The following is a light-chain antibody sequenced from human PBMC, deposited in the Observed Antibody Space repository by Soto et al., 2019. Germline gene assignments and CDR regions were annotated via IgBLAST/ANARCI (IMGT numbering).Light chain of an antibody. CDR3: QQYGSSQTSWT. V-gene: IGKV3-20*01. CDR2: GAS. J-gene: IGKJ1*01. Sequence: EIVLTQSPGTLSLSPGERATLSCRASQSVSSSYLAWYQQKPGQAPRLLIYGASSRATGIPDRFSGSGSGTDFTLTISRLEPEDFAVYYCQQYGSSQTSWTFGQGTKVDIK. CDR1: QSVSSSY.